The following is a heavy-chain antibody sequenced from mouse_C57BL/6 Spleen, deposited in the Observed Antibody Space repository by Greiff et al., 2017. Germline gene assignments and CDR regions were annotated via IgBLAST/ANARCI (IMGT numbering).Heavy chain of an antibody. Sequence: VQLQQSGAELVRPGASVTLSCKASGYTFTDYEMHWVKQTPVHGLEWIGAIDPETGGTAYNQKFKGKAILTADKSSSTAYMELRSLTSEDSAVYYCTPPNWADYWGQGTTPPGSS. CDR3: TPPNWADY. CDR1: GYTFTDYE. CDR2: IDPETGGT. V-gene: IGHV1-15*01. J-gene: IGHJ2*01. D-gene: IGHD4-1*01.